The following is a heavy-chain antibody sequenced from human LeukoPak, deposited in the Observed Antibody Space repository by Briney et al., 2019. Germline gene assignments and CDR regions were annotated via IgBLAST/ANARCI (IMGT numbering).Heavy chain of an antibody. CDR1: GDSVASYY. Sequence: SETLSLTCTVSGDSVASYYWSWIRQPPGKSLEWIGYIFYGGDINYNPSLKSRVTMSVDTSKNQFSLKLSSVTAADTAVYYCARESLRSWGWFDPWGQGTLVTVSS. CDR2: IFYGGDI. V-gene: IGHV4-59*02. D-gene: IGHD5-12*01. CDR3: ARESLRSWGWFDP. J-gene: IGHJ5*02.